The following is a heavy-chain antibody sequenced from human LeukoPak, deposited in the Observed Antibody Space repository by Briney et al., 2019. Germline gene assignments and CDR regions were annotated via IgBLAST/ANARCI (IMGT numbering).Heavy chain of an antibody. CDR3: ARAEFVAPRRIWFDP. V-gene: IGHV1-18*01. CDR2: ISAYNGNT. Sequence: GASVKVSCKASGYTFTSYGISWVRQAPGQGLEWMGWISAYNGNTNYAQKLQGRVTMTTDTSTSTAYMELRSLRSDDTAVYYCARAEFVAPRRIWFDPWGQGTLVTVSS. J-gene: IGHJ5*02. D-gene: IGHD2-21*01. CDR1: GYTFTSYG.